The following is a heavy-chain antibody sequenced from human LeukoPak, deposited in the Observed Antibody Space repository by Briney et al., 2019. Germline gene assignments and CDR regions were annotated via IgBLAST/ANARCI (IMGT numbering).Heavy chain of an antibody. J-gene: IGHJ4*02. CDR3: ARDRVTMVRGVNYYFDY. D-gene: IGHD3-10*01. CDR1: GFTCSSYW. V-gene: IGHV3-7*05. CDR2: IKEDGSEK. Sequence: GGSLRLSCAASGFTCSSYWMSWVRQAPGKGLEWEANIKEDGSEKYYVDSVKGRFTISRDNAKNSLYLQMNSLRAEDTAVYYCARDRVTMVRGVNYYFDYWGQGTLVTVSS.